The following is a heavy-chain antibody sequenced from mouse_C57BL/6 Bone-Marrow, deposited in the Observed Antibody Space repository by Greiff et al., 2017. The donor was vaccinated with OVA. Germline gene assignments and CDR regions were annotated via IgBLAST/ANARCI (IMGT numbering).Heavy chain of an antibody. Sequence: EVQLQQSGPELVKPGASVKISCKASGYTFTDYYMNWVKQSHGKSLEWIGDINPNNGGTSYNQKFKGKATLTVDKSSSTAYMELRSLTSEDSAVYYCARRDSSPYFDYWGQGTTLTVSS. CDR1: GYTFTDYY. CDR2: INPNNGGT. CDR3: ARRDSSPYFDY. V-gene: IGHV1-26*01. J-gene: IGHJ2*01. D-gene: IGHD1-1*01.